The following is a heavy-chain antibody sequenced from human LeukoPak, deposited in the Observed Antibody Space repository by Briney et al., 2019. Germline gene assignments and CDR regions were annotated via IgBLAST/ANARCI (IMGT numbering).Heavy chain of an antibody. CDR1: GFILSGYF. Sequence: GSLRLSCAASGFILSGYFMSWVRQAPGKGLEWVASIKHDGSEEYYVDSVRGRFTISRDNTKSSLYLQMNSLRAEDTAVYYCATDRGWRTSGYYLYYFESWGQGTLVTVSS. V-gene: IGHV3-7*01. CDR2: IKHDGSEE. CDR3: ATDRGWRTSGYYLYYFES. J-gene: IGHJ4*02. D-gene: IGHD3-3*01.